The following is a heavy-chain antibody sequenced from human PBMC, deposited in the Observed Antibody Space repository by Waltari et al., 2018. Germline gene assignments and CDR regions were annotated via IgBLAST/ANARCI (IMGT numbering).Heavy chain of an antibody. V-gene: IGHV4-39*01. CDR1: GGSIISSSYY. D-gene: IGHD6-13*01. J-gene: IGHJ4*02. CDR3: ARLWKQQDTFDY. Sequence: QLQLQESGPGLVTPSETLSPTCTVSGGSIISSSYYWGWIRQPPGKGLEWIGRIYYSVSTYYNPSRKSRVTISVDTSKNQFSLKLSSVTAADTAVYYCARLWKQQDTFDYWGQGTLVTVSS. CDR2: IYYSVST.